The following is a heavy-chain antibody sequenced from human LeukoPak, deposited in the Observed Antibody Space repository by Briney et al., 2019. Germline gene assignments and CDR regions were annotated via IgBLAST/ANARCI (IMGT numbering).Heavy chain of an antibody. V-gene: IGHV3-23*01. CDR3: AKQLGYCSDGSCYFPY. J-gene: IGHJ4*02. CDR1: GFTFSSSA. D-gene: IGHD2-15*01. CDR2: ISNNGGYT. Sequence: GGSLRLSCAASGFTFSSSAMSWVRQAPGKGLEWVSAISNNGGYTYYADSVQGRYTISRDNSKSTLCLQMNSLRAEDTAVYYCAKQLGYCSDGSCYFPYWGQGTLVTVSS.